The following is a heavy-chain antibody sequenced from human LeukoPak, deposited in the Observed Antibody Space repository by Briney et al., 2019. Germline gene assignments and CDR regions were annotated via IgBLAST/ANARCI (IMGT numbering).Heavy chain of an antibody. CDR2: ISHSGST. V-gene: IGHV4-59*01. Sequence: SETLSLTCTVSGGSISTYYWNWMRQPPGKGLEWIGYISHSGSTKYNPSLQSRVTISVDTTKNQFSLKLNSVTAADTAIYYCARDFFASSATFVAFDMWGQGTMVTVSS. J-gene: IGHJ3*02. CDR3: ARDFFASSATFVAFDM. CDR1: GGSISTYY. D-gene: IGHD3-16*01.